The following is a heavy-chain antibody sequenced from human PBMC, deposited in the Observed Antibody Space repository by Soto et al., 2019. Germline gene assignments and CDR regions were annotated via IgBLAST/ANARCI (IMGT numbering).Heavy chain of an antibody. V-gene: IGHV4-39*01. CDR2: MHYSGNT. CDR1: GDSIRSDHYY. J-gene: IGHJ4*02. Sequence: QLQLQESGPGLVKPSETLSLTCTVSGDSIRSDHYYWAWIRQPPGKGLEWIGNMHYSGNTYQNPSLKSRVTIFVDTSKHQVSLKLTSVTAADTAIYYCARQGGNKFDYWGQGTLVTVSS. D-gene: IGHD3-16*01. CDR3: ARQGGNKFDY.